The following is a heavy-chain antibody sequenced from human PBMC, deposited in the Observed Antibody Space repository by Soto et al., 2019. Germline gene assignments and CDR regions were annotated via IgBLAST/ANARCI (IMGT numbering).Heavy chain of an antibody. CDR1: GFKFSSSG. V-gene: IGHV3-30*18. Sequence: GRSVTLSCEASGFKFSSSGRHWVRQAPGKGLEWVAVISYDGSNKYYADSVKGRFTISRDNSKNTLYLQMNSLRAEDTAVYYCAKAARRWIAFDIWGQGTMVTVSS. J-gene: IGHJ3*02. D-gene: IGHD4-17*01. CDR2: ISYDGSNK. CDR3: AKAARRWIAFDI.